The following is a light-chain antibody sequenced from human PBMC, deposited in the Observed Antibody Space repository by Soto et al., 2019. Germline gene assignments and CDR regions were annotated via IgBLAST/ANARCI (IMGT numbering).Light chain of an antibody. V-gene: IGKV1-5*01. CDR1: QSISSW. CDR2: DAS. J-gene: IGKJ2*01. CDR3: QQYSTYPFT. Sequence: DIQMTQSPSTLSASVGDRVTITCRASQSISSWLAWYRQIPGTAPDLVIYDASALASGVPSRFFGSRSGTEFTLTISSLQPDDFATYSCQQYSTYPFTFGQGTKLEIK.